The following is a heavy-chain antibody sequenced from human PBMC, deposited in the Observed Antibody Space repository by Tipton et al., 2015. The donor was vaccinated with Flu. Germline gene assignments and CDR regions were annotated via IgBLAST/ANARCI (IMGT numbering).Heavy chain of an antibody. J-gene: IGHJ3*01. CDR1: GDSVTSNRYY. D-gene: IGHD1-26*01. CDR3: ASLPAQTHEHVGV. CDR2: IYYGVST. Sequence: TLSLTCTVSGDSVTSNRYYWGWIRQPPGKGLEWIGSIYYGVSTYYSPSLKSRVTISVDSSNNQFSLKLSPVTAADTAVYFCASLPAQTHEHVGVWGQGTMVTVSS. V-gene: IGHV4-39*01.